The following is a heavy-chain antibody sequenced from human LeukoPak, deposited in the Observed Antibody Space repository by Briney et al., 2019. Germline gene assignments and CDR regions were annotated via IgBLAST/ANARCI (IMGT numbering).Heavy chain of an antibody. CDR3: ARDQSPHYYDSSGYGAFNL. J-gene: IGHJ3*01. Sequence: GGSRRLSCVPSRFALNTFAMNWVRQAPGKGLEWVSGISASGSRTYYGNSAKGRFTISRDNSKNTLFLQMNNLRGEDTARYFCARDQSPHYYDSSGYGAFNLWGQGTMVTVSS. V-gene: IGHV3-23*01. CDR2: ISASGSRT. CDR1: RFALNTFA. D-gene: IGHD3-22*01.